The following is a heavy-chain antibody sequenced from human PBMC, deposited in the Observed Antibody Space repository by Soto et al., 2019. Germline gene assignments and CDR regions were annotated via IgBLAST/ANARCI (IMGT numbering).Heavy chain of an antibody. CDR1: GGSISPYY. CDR3: ARDLRFQGHDYADYLGYGMDV. CDR2: IYYSGRT. J-gene: IGHJ6*02. V-gene: IGHV4-59*01. Sequence: PSETLSLTCTVSGGSISPYYWSWIRQPPGKGLEWIGYIYYSGRTNYNPSLKSRVTISVDTSKNQFSLNLSSVTAADTAVYYCARDLRFQGHDYADYLGYGMDVWGQGTTGTVSS. D-gene: IGHD4-17*01.